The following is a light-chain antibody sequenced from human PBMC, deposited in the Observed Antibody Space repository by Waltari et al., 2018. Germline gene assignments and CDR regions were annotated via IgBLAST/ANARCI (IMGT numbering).Light chain of an antibody. CDR2: TAS. CDR3: QNYDSAPSWT. Sequence: DIHMTQSPSSLSASVGDRVIITCRASQAIRNYLAWYQQKPGRVPKLLIYTASTLQSGVSSRFSGSGSGTAFTLTISSLQAEDVATYFCQNYDSAPSWTFGQGTKVEIK. V-gene: IGKV1-27*01. J-gene: IGKJ1*01. CDR1: QAIRNY.